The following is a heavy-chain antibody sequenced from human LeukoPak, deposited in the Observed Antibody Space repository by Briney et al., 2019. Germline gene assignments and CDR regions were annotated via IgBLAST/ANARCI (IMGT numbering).Heavy chain of an antibody. Sequence: SETLSLTCTVSGGSVSSGRYYWSWIRQPPGKGLEWIGYFYYSGSTNYNPSLKTRVTMSVDTTKNQFSLKVSSVTAANAAVYYCARKRTGDQGYYFDYWGQGTLVTVSS. CDR3: ARKRTGDQGYYFDY. J-gene: IGHJ4*02. D-gene: IGHD1-1*01. CDR2: FYYSGST. V-gene: IGHV4-61*01. CDR1: GGSVSSGRYY.